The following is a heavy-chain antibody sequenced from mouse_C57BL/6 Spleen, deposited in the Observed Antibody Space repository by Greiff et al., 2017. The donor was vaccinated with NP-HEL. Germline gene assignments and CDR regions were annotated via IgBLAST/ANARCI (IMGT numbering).Heavy chain of an antibody. Sequence: EVHLVESGPGLVKPSQSLSLACSVTGYSITSGYYWNWIRQFPGNKLEWMGYISYDGSNNYNPSLKNRISITRDTSKNQFFLKLNSVTTEDTATYYCASQTGDFDYWGQGTTLTVSS. CDR3: ASQTGDFDY. CDR1: GYSITSGYY. J-gene: IGHJ2*01. CDR2: ISYDGSN. V-gene: IGHV3-6*01. D-gene: IGHD4-1*01.